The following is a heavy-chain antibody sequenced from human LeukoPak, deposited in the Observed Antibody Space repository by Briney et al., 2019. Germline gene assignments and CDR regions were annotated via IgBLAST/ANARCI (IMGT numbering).Heavy chain of an antibody. CDR2: IKQDGSEK. CDR3: ATTSYYYGMNV. J-gene: IGHJ6*02. CDR1: GFTFSSYW. D-gene: IGHD3-16*01. V-gene: IGHV3-7*01. Sequence: GGSLRLSCAASGFTFSSYWMSWVRQAPGKGLEWVANIKQDGSEKYYVDSVKGRFTISRDNAKNSLYLQTNSLRAEDTAVYYCATTSYYYGMNVWGQGTTVTVSS.